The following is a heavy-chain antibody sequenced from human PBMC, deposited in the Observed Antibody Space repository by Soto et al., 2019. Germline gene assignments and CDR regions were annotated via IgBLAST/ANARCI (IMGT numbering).Heavy chain of an antibody. J-gene: IGHJ4*02. CDR3: ARDLYDSSGSYYDY. CDR1: GGSISSNY. V-gene: IGHV4-59*01. CDR2: VYNSGST. Sequence: SETLSLTCTVSGGSISSNYWTWIRQPPGKGLEWIGYVYNSGSTNYNPSHKSRVTISVDTSKNQFSLKLSSVTAADTAVYYCARDLYDSSGSYYDYWGQGTLVTVSS. D-gene: IGHD3-22*01.